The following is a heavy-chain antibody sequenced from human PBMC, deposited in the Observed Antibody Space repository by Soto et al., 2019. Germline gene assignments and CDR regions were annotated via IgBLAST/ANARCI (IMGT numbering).Heavy chain of an antibody. CDR2: INPNNGGT. D-gene: IGHD4-17*01. J-gene: IGHJ5*02. CDR1: GYIFTGFH. Sequence: QVQLVQSGPEVRGPGASVKVSCKASGYIFTGFHMHWVRQAPGQGLEWMGWINPNNGGTKSAQKFQGRVTMTTDSSITTAYMELNSLRSDDTAVYYCARGRFDGDDNFFDPWGQGTLVTVTS. CDR3: ARGRFDGDDNFFDP. V-gene: IGHV1-2*02.